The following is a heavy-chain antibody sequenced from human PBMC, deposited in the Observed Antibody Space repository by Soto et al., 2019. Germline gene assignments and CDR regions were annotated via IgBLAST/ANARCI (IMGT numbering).Heavy chain of an antibody. CDR1: GFTFSSYG. Sequence: QVQLVESGGGVVQPGRSLRLSCAASGFTFSSYGMHWVRKAPGKGLEWVAVIWYDGSNKYYADSVRGRFTISRDNSKNTLYLQMNSLRAEDTAVYYCAIGDSSGYYVRRYFDYWGQGTLVTVSS. J-gene: IGHJ4*02. D-gene: IGHD3-22*01. V-gene: IGHV3-33*01. CDR2: IWYDGSNK. CDR3: AIGDSSGYYVRRYFDY.